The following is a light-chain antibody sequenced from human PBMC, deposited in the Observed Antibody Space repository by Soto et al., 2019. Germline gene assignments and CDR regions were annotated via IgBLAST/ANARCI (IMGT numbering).Light chain of an antibody. CDR2: GAS. V-gene: IGKV3-20*01. CDR3: QQYGSSRWT. Sequence: ETELTQSPGTLSLSPGERATLSCRASQSVSSSYLAWYQQKPGQAPRLLIYGASSRAVGIPDRFSGSGSGTDFTLTISRLEPEDFEVYYCQQYGSSRWTLGQGTKVDIK. CDR1: QSVSSSY. J-gene: IGKJ1*01.